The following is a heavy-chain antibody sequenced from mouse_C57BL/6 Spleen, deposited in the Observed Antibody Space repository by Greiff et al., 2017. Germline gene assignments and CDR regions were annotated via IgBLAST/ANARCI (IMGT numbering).Heavy chain of an antibody. D-gene: IGHD1-1*01. J-gene: IGHJ2*01. CDR3: AREGFIYGSLDY. V-gene: IGHV3-6*01. CDR1: GYSITSGSF. Sequence: ESGPGLVKPSQSLSLTCSVTGYSITSGSFWYWIRPFPGNKLEWMGYISYDGSYNYNPSLKNLISITRDTSKNQIFLMLNAVTTEDTATYYCAREGFIYGSLDYWGQGTTLTVSS. CDR2: ISYDGSY.